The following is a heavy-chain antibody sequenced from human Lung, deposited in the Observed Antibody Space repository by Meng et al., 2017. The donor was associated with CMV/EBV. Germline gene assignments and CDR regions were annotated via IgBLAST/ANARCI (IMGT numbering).Heavy chain of an antibody. CDR2: IPHRGSS. J-gene: IGHJ1*01. D-gene: IGHD3-10*01. CDR1: GDSITNHNW. Sequence: QLQLQELGPGLVKPSETLSLTCAVSGDSITNHNWWAWVRQPPGKGLEWIGEIPHRGSSAYNPSLKSRVSMSIDKSKNQFSLKLTSVTAADTAVYHCLRRSGGSVWGQGTLVTVSS. V-gene: IGHV4-4*02. CDR3: LRRSGGSV.